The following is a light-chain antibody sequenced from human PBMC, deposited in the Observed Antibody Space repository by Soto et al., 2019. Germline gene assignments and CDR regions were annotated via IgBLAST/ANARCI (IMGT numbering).Light chain of an antibody. Sequence: DIQLTQSPSFLSASVGDRVTITCRASQGISSYLAWYQQKPGKAPKLLIYAASTLQSGVPSRFSGSGSGTEFTLTISSLQLEYFATYCCQLLNSYPPSLTFGGGTKVESK. V-gene: IGKV1-9*01. CDR1: QGISSY. CDR2: AAS. CDR3: QLLNSYPPSLT. J-gene: IGKJ4*01.